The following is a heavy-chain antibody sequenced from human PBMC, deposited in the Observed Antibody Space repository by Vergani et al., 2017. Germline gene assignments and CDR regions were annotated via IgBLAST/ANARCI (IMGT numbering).Heavy chain of an antibody. CDR1: GGSISSSSYY. D-gene: IGHD3-3*01. V-gene: IGHV4-39*07. CDR3: ARVAYTIFGVVTTVFDI. J-gene: IGHJ3*02. CDR2: IYYSGST. Sequence: QLQLQESGPGLVKPSETLSLTCTVSGGSISSSSYYWGWIRQPPGKGLEWIGSIYYSGSTYYNPSLKSRVTISVDTSKNQFSLKLSSVTAADTAVYYCARVAYTIFGVVTTVFDIWGQGTMVTVSS.